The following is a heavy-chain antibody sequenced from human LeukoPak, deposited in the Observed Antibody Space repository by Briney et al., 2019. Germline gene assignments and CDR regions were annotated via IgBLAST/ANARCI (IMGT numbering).Heavy chain of an antibody. Sequence: SVKVSCKASGGTFGSYGVTWVRQAPGQGLEWMGGIFPNLGSANFAQKFQGRLTITADESTNTAYMELSSLRSEDTALYYCARDRYHDGSGRYFESIFWGQGTPVTVSS. D-gene: IGHD3-22*01. V-gene: IGHV1-69*01. CDR2: IFPNLGSA. CDR1: GGTFGSYG. J-gene: IGHJ4*02. CDR3: ARDRYHDGSGRYFESIF.